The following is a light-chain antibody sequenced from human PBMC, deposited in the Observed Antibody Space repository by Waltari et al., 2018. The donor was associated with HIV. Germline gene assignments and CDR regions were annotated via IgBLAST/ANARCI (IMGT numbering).Light chain of an antibody. CDR2: AAS. CDR3: QQSYKTPET. V-gene: IGKV1-39*01. Sequence: DIQMTQSPSSLSAFVGDRVIITCRASQEISSYLNWYQQKPGKAPRLLIYAASSLQSGVPSRFSGSGSGTEFTLTINSLQPEDVATYYCQQSYKTPETFGQGTKVETK. J-gene: IGKJ1*01. CDR1: QEISSY.